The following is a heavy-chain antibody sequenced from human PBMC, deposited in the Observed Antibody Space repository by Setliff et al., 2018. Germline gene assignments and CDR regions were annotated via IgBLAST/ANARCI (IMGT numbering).Heavy chain of an antibody. J-gene: IGHJ4*02. V-gene: IGHV3-23*03. CDR1: GFTFNTYA. Sequence: HPGGSLRLSCAASGFTFNTYAMSWVRQAPGKGLEWVSTIYSGDRNTFYTDSVKGRFTIFRDGSKNTLYLQMTSLRAEDTAVYYCAKPQVELRWGFESWGQGTLVTVSS. CDR3: AKPQVELRWGFES. CDR2: IYSGDRNT. D-gene: IGHD1-26*01.